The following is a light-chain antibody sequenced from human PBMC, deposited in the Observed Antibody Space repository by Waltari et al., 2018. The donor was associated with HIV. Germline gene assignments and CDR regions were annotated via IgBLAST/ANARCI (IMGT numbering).Light chain of an antibody. Sequence: QPELTQPPSVSGAPGQTVTISCTGRSSNIGAGYGVHWYQHLPVAAPRLLIFDTNMRPSGVPDRFSGSKSGTSASLAITGLQVEDEGDYFCQAYDSSLSVIFGGGTKLTVL. CDR2: DTN. CDR3: QAYDSSLSVI. V-gene: IGLV1-40*01. J-gene: IGLJ2*01. CDR1: SSNIGAGYG.